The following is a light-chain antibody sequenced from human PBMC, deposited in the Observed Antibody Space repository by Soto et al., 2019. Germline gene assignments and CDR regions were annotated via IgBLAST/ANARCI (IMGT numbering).Light chain of an antibody. V-gene: IGKV1-39*01. J-gene: IGKJ1*01. CDR1: QTITTY. CDR3: QQSHSTPWT. CDR2: VAS. Sequence: DIQMTQSPSSLSASVGDRVTITCRASQTITTYLNWYQQKQGKAPKLLIYVASSLQSGVPSRFTGSGSGTDFTLTISSLQPEDFATYHCQQSHSTPWTFGQGTKVAIK.